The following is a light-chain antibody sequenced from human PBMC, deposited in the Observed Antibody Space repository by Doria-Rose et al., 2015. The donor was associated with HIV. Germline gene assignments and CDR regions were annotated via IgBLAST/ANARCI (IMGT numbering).Light chain of an antibody. CDR1: QSVSSSY. CDR2: GAS. V-gene: IGKV3-20*01. J-gene: IGKJ1*01. Sequence: GERATLSCRASQSVSSSYLAWYQQKPGQAPRLLIYGASSRATGIPDRFSGSGSGTDFTLTISRLEPEDFAVYYCQQYGSSPGTFGQGIKVEIK. CDR3: QQYGSSPGT.